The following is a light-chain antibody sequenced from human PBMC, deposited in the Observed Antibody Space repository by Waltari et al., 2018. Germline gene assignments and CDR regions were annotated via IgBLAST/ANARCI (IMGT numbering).Light chain of an antibody. V-gene: IGLV2-14*03. CDR3: SSYTSSSTRV. CDR1: SSDVGGYNY. J-gene: IGLJ3*02. CDR2: DVS. Sequence: QSALTQPASVSGSPGQSITISCTGTSSDVGGYNYVSWYQHHPGKAPKLMIYDVSNRPSVVSNRFSGSKSGNTASLTISGLQAEDEADYYCSSYTSSSTRVFGGGTKLTVL.